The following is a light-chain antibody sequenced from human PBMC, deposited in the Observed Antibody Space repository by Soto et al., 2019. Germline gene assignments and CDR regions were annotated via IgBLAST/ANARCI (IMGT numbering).Light chain of an antibody. V-gene: IGKV1-5*01. CDR1: QSISSW. CDR2: DAS. J-gene: IGKJ2*01. CDR3: QQYNSYSYT. Sequence: DIQMTQSPSTLSASVGDRVTITCRASQSISSWLAWYQQKPGKAPKLLIYDASSLESGVPSRFSGSGSGTEFTLTISSLQPDDFSTYDCQQYNSYSYTVGQGPKLEIK.